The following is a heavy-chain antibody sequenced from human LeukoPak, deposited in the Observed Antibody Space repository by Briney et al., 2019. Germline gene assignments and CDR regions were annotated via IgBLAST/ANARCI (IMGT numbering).Heavy chain of an antibody. CDR2: IYYSGST. J-gene: IGHJ4*02. CDR3: ARGFGGSWGFVDY. V-gene: IGHV4-59*01. D-gene: IGHD2-15*01. Sequence: SETLSLTCTVSGGSISSYYWSWIRQPPGKGLEWIGYIYYSGSTDYNPSLKSRVTISVDTSKNQFSLKLSSVTAADTAVYYCARGFGGSWGFVDYWGQGTLVTVSS. CDR1: GGSISSYY.